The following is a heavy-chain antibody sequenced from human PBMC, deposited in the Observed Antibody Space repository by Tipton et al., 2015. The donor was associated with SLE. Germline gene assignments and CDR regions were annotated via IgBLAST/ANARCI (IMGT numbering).Heavy chain of an antibody. Sequence: TLSLTCTVSGGSISSYYWSWIRQPAGEGLEWIGRIYTSGSTNHNPSPKSRVTMSVDTSKNPFSLKLSSVTAADTAVYYCASAAWDYDSSGSGAFDIWGQGTMVTVSS. CDR3: ASAAWDYDSSGSGAFDI. D-gene: IGHD3-22*01. V-gene: IGHV4-4*07. CDR2: IYTSGST. J-gene: IGHJ3*02. CDR1: GGSISSYY.